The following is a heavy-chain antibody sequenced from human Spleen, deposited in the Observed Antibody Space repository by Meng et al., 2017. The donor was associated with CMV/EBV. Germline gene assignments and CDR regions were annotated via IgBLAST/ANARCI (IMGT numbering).Heavy chain of an antibody. J-gene: IGHJ4*02. CDR3: ARDSTARGREGYFDY. CDR2: IYAGDST. Sequence: GGSLRLSCAASGFTVSGNYLSWVRQAPGKRLEWVSTIYAGDSTSYAASVKGRFTISRDSSKNMLYLQMNSLRAEDTAVYYCARDSTARGREGYFDYWGQGTLVTVSS. D-gene: IGHD6-6*01. V-gene: IGHV3-53*01. CDR1: GFTVSGNY.